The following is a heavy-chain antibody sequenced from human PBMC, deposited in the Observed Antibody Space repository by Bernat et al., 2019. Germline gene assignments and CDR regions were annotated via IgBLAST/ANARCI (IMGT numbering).Heavy chain of an antibody. CDR2: IKQDGSEK. CDR3: ARPNQDGDYGGVYFDY. CDR1: GFTFSSYW. V-gene: IGHV3-7*01. D-gene: IGHD4-17*01. J-gene: IGHJ4*02. Sequence: EVQLVESGGGLVQPGGSLRLSCAASGFTFSSYWMTWVRQAPGKGLEWVAIIKQDGSEKYSVDSVKGRFTISRDNAKNSLYLQMNSLRAEDTAVYYCARPNQDGDYGGVYFDYWGQGALVTVSP.